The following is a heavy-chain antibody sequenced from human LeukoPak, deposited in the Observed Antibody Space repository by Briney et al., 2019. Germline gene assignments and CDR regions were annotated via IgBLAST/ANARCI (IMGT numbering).Heavy chain of an antibody. J-gene: IGHJ4*02. V-gene: IGHV4-31*03. CDR3: AKVGSRIMSTFGVIVPQNFDY. Sequence: SQTLSLTCTVSGGSISSGGYYWSWIRQYPGKGLEWIGYIHYSGSTYYNPSLKSRVTISLDTSRNQFSLNLNSVTAADTAVYYCAKVGSRIMSTFGVIVPQNFDYWGQGTLVTVSS. CDR1: GGSISSGGYY. D-gene: IGHD3-16*01. CDR2: IHYSGST.